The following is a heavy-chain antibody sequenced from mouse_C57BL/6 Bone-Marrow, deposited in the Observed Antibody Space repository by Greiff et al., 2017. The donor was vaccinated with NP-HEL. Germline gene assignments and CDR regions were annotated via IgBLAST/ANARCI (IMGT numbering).Heavy chain of an antibody. CDR2: INPSTGGT. Sequence: VQLQQSGPELVKPGASVKISCKASGYSFTGYYMNWVKQSPEKSLEWIGEINPSTGGTTYNQKFKAKATLTVDKSSSTAYMQLKSLTSEDSAVYYCARRNYGSSYEDYWGQGTTLTVSS. CDR1: GYSFTGYY. V-gene: IGHV1-42*01. D-gene: IGHD1-1*01. J-gene: IGHJ2*01. CDR3: ARRNYGSSYEDY.